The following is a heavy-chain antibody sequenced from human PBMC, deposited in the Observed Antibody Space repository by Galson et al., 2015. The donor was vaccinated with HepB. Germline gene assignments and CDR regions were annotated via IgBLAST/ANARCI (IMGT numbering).Heavy chain of an antibody. D-gene: IGHD5-12*01. Sequence: SVKVSCKASGGTFSSYAISWVRQAPGQGLEWMGRIIPILGIANYAQKFQGRVTITADKSTSTAYMELSSLRSEDTAVYYCASASGYDSLYYGMDVWGQGTTVTVSS. CDR2: IIPILGIA. J-gene: IGHJ6*02. CDR3: ASASGYDSLYYGMDV. V-gene: IGHV1-69*04. CDR1: GGTFSSYA.